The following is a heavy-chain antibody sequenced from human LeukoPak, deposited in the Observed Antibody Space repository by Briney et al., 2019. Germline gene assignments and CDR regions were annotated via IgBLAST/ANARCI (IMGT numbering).Heavy chain of an antibody. CDR1: GYTFTGYY. Sequence: ASVKVSCKASGYTFTGYYMHWVRQAPGQGLEWMGWINPNSGGTNYAQKFQGRVTMTRDTSISTAYMELSRLRSDDTAVYYCARNPRRSGYYPYWFDYWGQGTLVTVSS. CDR2: INPNSGGT. D-gene: IGHD3-22*01. V-gene: IGHV1-2*02. CDR3: ARNPRRSGYYPYWFDY. J-gene: IGHJ4*02.